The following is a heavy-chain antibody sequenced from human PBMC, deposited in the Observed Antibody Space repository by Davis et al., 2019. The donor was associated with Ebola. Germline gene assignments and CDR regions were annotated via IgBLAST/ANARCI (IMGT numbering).Heavy chain of an antibody. D-gene: IGHD1-26*01. Sequence: GESLKISCAASGFTFDDYAMHWVRQAPGKGLEWVANIKQDGSEKYYVDSVKGRFTISRDNAKNSLYLQMNSLRAEDTAVYYCARGGVGATWGSDYWGQGTLVTVSS. CDR3: ARGGVGATWGSDY. V-gene: IGHV3-7*01. CDR1: GFTFDDYA. CDR2: IKQDGSEK. J-gene: IGHJ4*02.